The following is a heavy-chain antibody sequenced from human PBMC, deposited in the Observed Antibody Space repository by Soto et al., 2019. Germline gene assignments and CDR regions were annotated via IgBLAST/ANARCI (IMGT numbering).Heavy chain of an antibody. J-gene: IGHJ3*01. CDR2: ISSDGSST. CDR3: ARPHELPDDVFDV. D-gene: IGHD2-15*01. V-gene: IGHV3-74*01. CDR1: GFTFSNYW. Sequence: GGSLRLSCAASGFTFSNYWMKWVRQAPGKGLVWVSRISSDGSSTSHADSVKGRFTISRDNDKNTLYLQMSSLRAEDTAVYYCARPHELPDDVFDVWGRGTVVTVSS.